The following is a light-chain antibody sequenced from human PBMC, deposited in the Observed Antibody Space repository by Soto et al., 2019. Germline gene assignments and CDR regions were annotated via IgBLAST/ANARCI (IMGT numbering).Light chain of an antibody. Sequence: DIVLTQSPGTLSLSPGERATLSCRASQSVRSRYLAWYQQKAGQAPRLLIYDASSRATGIPDRFSGSGSGTDFTLTISRLEPEDVAVYYCQQYGSSVTFGGGTKVEIK. V-gene: IGKV3-20*01. CDR2: DAS. CDR3: QQYGSSVT. J-gene: IGKJ4*01. CDR1: QSVRSRY.